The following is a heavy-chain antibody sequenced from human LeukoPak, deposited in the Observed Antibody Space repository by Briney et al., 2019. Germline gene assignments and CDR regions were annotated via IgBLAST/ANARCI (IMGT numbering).Heavy chain of an antibody. CDR3: AKDQSDKGSYAAFDY. CDR2: IGGSGDNT. CDR1: GFTFNTYA. J-gene: IGHJ4*02. Sequence: GGSLRLSCAASGFTFNTYAMNWVRQAPGKGLEWVSAIGGSGDNTYYADSVKGRFTISRDNSKNTVYLQMNSLRAEDTAVYYCAKDQSDKGSYAAFDYWGQGTLVTDSS. V-gene: IGHV3-23*01. D-gene: IGHD3-10*01.